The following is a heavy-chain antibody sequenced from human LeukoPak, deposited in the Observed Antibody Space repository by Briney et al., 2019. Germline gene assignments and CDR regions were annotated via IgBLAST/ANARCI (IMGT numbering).Heavy chain of an antibody. CDR2: INHSGST. CDR3: ARKRIAAAVHNWFDP. D-gene: IGHD6-13*01. CDR1: GGSISSSSYY. J-gene: IGHJ5*02. Sequence: SETLSLTCTVSGGSISSSSYYWGWIRQPPGKGLEWIGEINHSGSTNYNPSLKSRVTISVDTSKNQFSLKLSSVTAADTAVYYCARKRIAAAVHNWFDPWGQGILVTVSS. V-gene: IGHV4-39*07.